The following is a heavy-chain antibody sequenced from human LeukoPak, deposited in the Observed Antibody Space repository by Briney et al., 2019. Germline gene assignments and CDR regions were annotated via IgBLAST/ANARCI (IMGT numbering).Heavy chain of an antibody. CDR3: ARDRGCSSTSCYPDAVDI. D-gene: IGHD2-2*01. Sequence: SETLSLTCTVSGGSIRSYYWSWIRQPPGKGLEWIGYIYYSGSTNYNPSLKSRVTISVDTSKNQFSLKLSSVTAADTAVYYCARDRGCSSTSCYPDAVDIWGQGTMVTVSS. J-gene: IGHJ3*02. CDR2: IYYSGST. V-gene: IGHV4-59*01. CDR1: GGSIRSYY.